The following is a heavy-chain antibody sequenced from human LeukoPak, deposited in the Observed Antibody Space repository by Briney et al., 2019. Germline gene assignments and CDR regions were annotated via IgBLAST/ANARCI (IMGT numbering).Heavy chain of an antibody. Sequence: PSETLSLTCTVSGGXISSYYCSWIRQPPGKGLEWIGYIYNIGSSNYNPSLKSRVTISVNTSKNQFSLKLSSVTAADTAVYYCARHDIRNDYLFYFDYWGQGTLVTASS. D-gene: IGHD3-16*01. CDR2: IYNIGSS. V-gene: IGHV4-59*08. CDR1: GGXISSYY. CDR3: ARHDIRNDYLFYFDY. J-gene: IGHJ4*02.